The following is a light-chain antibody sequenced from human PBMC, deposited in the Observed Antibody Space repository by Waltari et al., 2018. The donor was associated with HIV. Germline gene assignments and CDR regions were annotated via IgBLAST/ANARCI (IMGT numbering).Light chain of an antibody. Sequence: QSVLRHPPSVSGAPGQRGTISSTGSRSHIGAADEAHWYQQLPGAAPKLLIFGYSHRPSGVPDRFSGSKSGTSASLAISGLQAEDEADYYCQSYDSTLSAWVFGGGTKLTVL. CDR1: RSHIGAADE. CDR2: GYS. J-gene: IGLJ3*02. V-gene: IGLV1-40*01. CDR3: QSYDSTLSAWV.